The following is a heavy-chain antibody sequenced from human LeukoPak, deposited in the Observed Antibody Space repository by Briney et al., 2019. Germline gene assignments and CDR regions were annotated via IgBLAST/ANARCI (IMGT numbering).Heavy chain of an antibody. D-gene: IGHD2-2*02. J-gene: IGHJ4*02. CDR1: GFTFSSYG. Sequence: GSLRLSCAASGFTFSSYGMHWVRQAPGKGLEWVAFIRYDGSNKYYADSVKGRFTISRDNSKNTLYLQMNSLRAEDTAVYYCASDCSSTSCYTWVNFDYWGQGTLVTVSS. CDR3: ASDCSSTSCYTWVNFDY. CDR2: IRYDGSNK. V-gene: IGHV3-30*02.